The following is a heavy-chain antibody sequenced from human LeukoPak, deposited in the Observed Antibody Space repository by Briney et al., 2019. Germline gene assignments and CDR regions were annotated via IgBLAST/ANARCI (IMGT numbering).Heavy chain of an antibody. Sequence: AASVKVSCKASGYTFTSYDINWVRQATGQGLEWMGWMNPNSGNTGYAQKFQGRVTMTRNTSISTAYMELSSLRSEDTAVYYCARGHYGSGSYYGGNWFDPWGQGTLVIVSS. CDR2: MNPNSGNT. D-gene: IGHD3-10*01. CDR1: GYTFTSYD. CDR3: ARGHYGSGSYYGGNWFDP. J-gene: IGHJ5*02. V-gene: IGHV1-8*01.